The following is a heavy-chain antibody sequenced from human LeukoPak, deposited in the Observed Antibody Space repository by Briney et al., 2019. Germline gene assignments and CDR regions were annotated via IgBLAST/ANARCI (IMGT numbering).Heavy chain of an antibody. J-gene: IGHJ3*02. CDR3: TRDGTTRNDAFDI. Sequence: GGSLRLSCAASGFTFSSYWMHWVRQAPGKGLVWVSRINSDGSSTSYADSVKGRFTISRDNAKNTLYLQMNSLRAEDTAVYYCTRDGTTRNDAFDIWGQGTMVTVSS. D-gene: IGHD4-17*01. V-gene: IGHV3-74*01. CDR2: INSDGSST. CDR1: GFTFSSYW.